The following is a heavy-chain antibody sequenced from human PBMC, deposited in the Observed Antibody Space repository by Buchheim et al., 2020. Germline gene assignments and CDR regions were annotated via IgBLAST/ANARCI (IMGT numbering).Heavy chain of an antibody. D-gene: IGHD2-15*01. J-gene: IGHJ4*02. CDR2: IWYDGSNK. CDR3: ARDCSGGSCYSFDY. Sequence: QVQLVESGGGVVQPGRSLRPSVAGPGLPFSTYGMHWVRQPPARGREWLAVIWYDGSNKYFEDSVKGRFTIPRDNPKNTLYFQMNSLRAEDTAVYYCARDCSGGSCYSFDYWGQGTL. CDR1: GLPFSTYG. V-gene: IGHV3-33*01.